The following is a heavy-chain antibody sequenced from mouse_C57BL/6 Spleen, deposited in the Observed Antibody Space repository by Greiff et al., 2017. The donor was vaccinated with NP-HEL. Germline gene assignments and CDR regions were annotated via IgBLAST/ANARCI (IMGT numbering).Heavy chain of an antibody. CDR2: ISYDGSN. CDR3: ARDGDY. J-gene: IGHJ2*01. Sequence: EVQLVESGPGLVKPSQSLSLTCSVTGSSITSGYYWNWIRQFPGNKLEWMGYISYDGSNNYNPSLKNRISITRDTSKNQFFLKLNSVTTEDTATYYCARDGDYWGQGTTLTVSS. CDR1: GSSITSGYY. V-gene: IGHV3-6*01.